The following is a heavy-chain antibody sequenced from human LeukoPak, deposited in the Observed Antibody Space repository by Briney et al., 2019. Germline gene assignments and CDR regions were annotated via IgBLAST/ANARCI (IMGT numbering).Heavy chain of an antibody. J-gene: IGHJ3*02. V-gene: IGHV3-30*18. D-gene: IGHD2-21*01. CDR3: AKGGQVDTIHDAFDI. CDR2: ISYDRTDK. CDR1: GFSFSNYG. Sequence: GGSLRLSCAASGFSFSNYGMHWVRRAPGKGLEWVAVISYDRTDKYYADSVRGRFTISRDNSKNTLYLQMNSLRAEDTAVYYCAKGGQVDTIHDAFDIWGQGTMVTVSS.